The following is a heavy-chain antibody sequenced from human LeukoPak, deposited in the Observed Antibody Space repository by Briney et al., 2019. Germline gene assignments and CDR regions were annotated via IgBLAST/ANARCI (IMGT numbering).Heavy chain of an antibody. CDR3: ARDRVPGSYFDSWLDP. J-gene: IGHJ5*02. D-gene: IGHD1-26*01. CDR1: GYTFTDYY. CDR2: ISPNTGDT. V-gene: IGHV1-2*02. Sequence: GASVKVSCKASGYTFTDYYVHWVRQAPGQGLEWLGLISPNTGDTHYAKKFHGRVTVTRDTSTNTAYMQLTRLRSDDTAVYYCARDRVPGSYFDSWLDPWGQGTLVIVSS.